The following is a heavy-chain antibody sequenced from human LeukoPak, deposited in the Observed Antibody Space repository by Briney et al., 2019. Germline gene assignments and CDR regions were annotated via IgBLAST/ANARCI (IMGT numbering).Heavy chain of an antibody. CDR1: GGSFSGYY. J-gene: IGHJ6*03. D-gene: IGHD5-12*01. CDR2: INHSGST. CDR3: ARDREYSGYDGGYYYYYYMDV. V-gene: IGHV4-34*01. Sequence: PSETLSLTCAVYGGSFSGYYWSWIRQPPGKGLEWIGEINHSGSTNYNPSLKSRVTISVDTSKNQFSLKLSSVTAADTAVYYCARDREYSGYDGGYYYYYYMDVWGKGTTVTVSS.